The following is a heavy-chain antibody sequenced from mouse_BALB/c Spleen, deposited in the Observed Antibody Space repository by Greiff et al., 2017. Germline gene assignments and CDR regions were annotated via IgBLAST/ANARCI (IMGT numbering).Heavy chain of an antibody. J-gene: IGHJ2*01. CDR2: INPSTGYT. D-gene: IGHD4-1*02. V-gene: IGHV1-7*01. CDR1: GYTFTSYW. CDR3: ARPTGTWYFDY. Sequence: QVQLQQSGAELAKPGASVKMSCKASGYTFTSYWMHWVKQRPGQGLEWIGYINPSTGYTEYNQKFKDKATLTADKSSSTAYMQLSSLTSEDSAVYYCARPTGTWYFDYWGQGTTLTVSS.